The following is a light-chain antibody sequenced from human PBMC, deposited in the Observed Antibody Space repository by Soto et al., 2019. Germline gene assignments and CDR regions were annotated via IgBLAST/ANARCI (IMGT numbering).Light chain of an antibody. CDR3: QQYNNWPL. CDR2: GAS. CDR1: QSVSSN. J-gene: IGKJ4*01. V-gene: IGKV3-15*01. Sequence: EIVMTQSPATLSVSPGERATLSCRASQSVSSNLAWYQQKPGQAPRLLIYGASTRATGIPARFSGSGSGTEFTLTISSLQSEDFSVYYCQQYNNWPLFGAWTKVEIK.